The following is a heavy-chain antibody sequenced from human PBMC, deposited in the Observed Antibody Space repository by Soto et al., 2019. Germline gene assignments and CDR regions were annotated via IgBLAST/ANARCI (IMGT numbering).Heavy chain of an antibody. CDR1: GGSISSYQ. CDR3: ARGPRTLGSGNWFNP. J-gene: IGHJ5*02. V-gene: IGHV4-4*07. CDR2: IYASGST. Sequence: SETLSLTYNVPGGSISSYQWRWIRQPAGKGLEGIGRIYASGSTNYTPSLKSRVTMSVDTSKNQFSLKLRSVTAADTAVYYCARGPRTLGSGNWFNPWGQGTLVTVSS. D-gene: IGHD3-16*01.